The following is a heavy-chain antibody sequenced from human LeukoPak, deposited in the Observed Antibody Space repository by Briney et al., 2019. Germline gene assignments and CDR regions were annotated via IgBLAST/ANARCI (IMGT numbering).Heavy chain of an antibody. J-gene: IGHJ6*02. CDR1: GFTVSSNY. CDR3: ARERDGVDV. V-gene: IGHV3-66*01. Sequence: GGSLRLSCAASGFTVSSNYMNWVRQAPGKGLEWVSVIDSDGSTYYADSVKGRLTISRDNSKNTVSLQMNSLRAEDTAVYYCARERDGVDVWGQGTTVTVSS. CDR2: IDSDGST.